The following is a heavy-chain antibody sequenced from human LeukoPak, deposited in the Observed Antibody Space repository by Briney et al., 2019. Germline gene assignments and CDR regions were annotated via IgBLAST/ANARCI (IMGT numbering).Heavy chain of an antibody. V-gene: IGHV3-7*01. CDR1: GFTFSLYW. CDR3: ARGRGLEF. D-gene: IGHD3-16*01. J-gene: IGHJ4*02. CDR2: IREDGGEK. Sequence: RGSLRLSCAASGFTFSLYWTSWVRQAPGKGLEWVVNIREDGGEKYYVDSVKGRFTISRDNTKNSLYLQTNSLRAEDTAVYYCARGRGLEFWGQGTLVTVSS.